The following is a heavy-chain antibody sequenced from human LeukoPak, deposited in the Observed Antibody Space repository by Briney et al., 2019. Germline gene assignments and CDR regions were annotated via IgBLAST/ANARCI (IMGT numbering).Heavy chain of an antibody. V-gene: IGHV3-49*04. Sequence: GGSLRLSCIASGSTFGDFAMSWVRQAPGKGLEWVGLVRSKAYGGTTEYAAFVKGRFTISRDDSNNIAYLQMNSLKTEDTAVYFCTRAWGYYYDSSAYYYNYWGQGTLVTVSS. D-gene: IGHD3-22*01. J-gene: IGHJ4*02. CDR3: TRAWGYYYDSSAYYYNY. CDR2: VRSKAYGGTT. CDR1: GSTFGDFA.